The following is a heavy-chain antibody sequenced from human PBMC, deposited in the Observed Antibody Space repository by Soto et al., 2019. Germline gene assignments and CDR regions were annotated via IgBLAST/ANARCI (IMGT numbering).Heavy chain of an antibody. CDR1: GVSIGSNYY. V-gene: IGHV4-4*02. CDR3: ARSLGWYAIDD. CDR2: MSHIGSV. Sequence: QVLLQESGPGLVQPSGTLSLSCVVSGVSIGSNYYWGWVRQSPGKGMEWLGDMSHIGSVNYNPSRKTRVTISMDTSQNTFSPNLNSVTAAVTAVFYCARSLGWYAIDDWGQGTLVIVSS. J-gene: IGHJ4*02. D-gene: IGHD6-19*01.